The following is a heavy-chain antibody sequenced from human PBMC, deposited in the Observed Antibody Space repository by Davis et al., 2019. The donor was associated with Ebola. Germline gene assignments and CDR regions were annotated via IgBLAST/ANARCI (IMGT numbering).Heavy chain of an antibody. CDR3: ARHQTTFYYYGMDV. CDR2: INHSGST. D-gene: IGHD1-14*01. V-gene: IGHV4-34*01. CDR1: GGSFSGYY. Sequence: SETLSLTCAVYGGSFSGYYWSWIRQPPGKGLEWIGQINHSGSTNYNPSLKSRVTISVDKSKNQFSLKLSSVTAADTAVYYCARHQTTFYYYGMDVWGQGTTVTVSS. J-gene: IGHJ6*02.